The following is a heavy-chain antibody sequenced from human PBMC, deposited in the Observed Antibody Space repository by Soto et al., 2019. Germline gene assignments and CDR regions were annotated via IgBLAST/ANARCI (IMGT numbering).Heavy chain of an antibody. CDR2: IAFDGSYK. V-gene: IGHV3-30*04. Sequence: QVQLVESGGGVAQPGRSLRLSCAASGFTFSSHSMHWVRQAPGKGLEWVAVIAFDGSYKYYADSVKGRFTISRDISKNTLYLQMNSLRAEHTAVYYCARGAGIIVAGTSLEYLGHGTLVTVSS. CDR3: ARGAGIIVAGTSLEY. CDR1: GFTFSSHS. D-gene: IGHD5-12*01. J-gene: IGHJ4*01.